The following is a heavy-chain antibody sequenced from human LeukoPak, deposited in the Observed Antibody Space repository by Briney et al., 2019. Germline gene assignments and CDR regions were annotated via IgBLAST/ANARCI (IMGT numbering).Heavy chain of an antibody. V-gene: IGHV4-34*01. J-gene: IGHJ6*02. CDR3: ARWSRYYYYYGMDV. D-gene: IGHD2-15*01. CDR1: GGSFSGYY. Sequence: PSETLSLTCAVYGGSFSGYYWSWIRQPPGKGLEWIGEINHSGCTNYNPSLKSRATISVDTSKNQFSLKLSSVTAADTAVYYCARWSRYYYYYGMDVWGQGTTVTVSS. CDR2: INHSGCT.